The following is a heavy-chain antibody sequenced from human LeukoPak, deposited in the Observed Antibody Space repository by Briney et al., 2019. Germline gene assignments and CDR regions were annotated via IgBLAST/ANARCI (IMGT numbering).Heavy chain of an antibody. Sequence: GGSLRLSCAASGFTFSSYAMHWVRQAPGKGLEWVSAISGSGGSTYYADSVRGRFTISRDNSKNTLYLQMNSLRAEDTAVYYCANTYSSSWSYYFDYWGQGTLVTVSS. CDR2: ISGSGGST. V-gene: IGHV3-23*01. CDR3: ANTYSSSWSYYFDY. J-gene: IGHJ4*02. CDR1: GFTFSSYA. D-gene: IGHD6-13*01.